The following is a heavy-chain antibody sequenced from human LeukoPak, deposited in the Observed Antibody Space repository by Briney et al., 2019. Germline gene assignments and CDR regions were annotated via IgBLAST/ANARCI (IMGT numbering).Heavy chain of an antibody. Sequence: GESLKISYKGSGYSFTSHWIGWVRQMPGKGLEWMGIIYPGDSETRYSPSFQGQVTISADKSISTAYLQWSSLKASDTAVYYCARRYYYDTSGYYLAHDAFDIWGQGTMVTVSS. J-gene: IGHJ3*02. CDR1: GYSFTSHW. CDR3: ARRYYYDTSGYYLAHDAFDI. D-gene: IGHD3-22*01. CDR2: IYPGDSET. V-gene: IGHV5-51*01.